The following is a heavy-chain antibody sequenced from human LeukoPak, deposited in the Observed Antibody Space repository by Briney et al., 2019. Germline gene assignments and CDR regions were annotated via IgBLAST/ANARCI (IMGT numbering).Heavy chain of an antibody. Sequence: GGSLRLSCAASGFTFSSYSMNWVRQAPGKGLEWVPSISSISYIYYADSVKGRFTISRDTAKNSLYLQMNSLRAEDTAVYYCARDQYGGYALDYWGQGTLATVSS. CDR3: ARDQYGGYALDY. CDR2: ISSISYI. V-gene: IGHV3-21*01. D-gene: IGHD4-17*01. J-gene: IGHJ4*02. CDR1: GFTFSSYS.